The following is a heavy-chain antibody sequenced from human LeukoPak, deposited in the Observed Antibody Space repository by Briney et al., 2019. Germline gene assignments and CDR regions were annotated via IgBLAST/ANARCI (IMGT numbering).Heavy chain of an antibody. CDR2: ISSTGGTI. CDR3: ARDSGDYVVYTYYFDY. J-gene: IGHJ4*02. CDR1: GFTFSSNS. V-gene: IGHV3-48*01. D-gene: IGHD4-17*01. Sequence: GGSLRLSCAASGFTFSSNSMNWVRQAPGKGLEWVSYISSTGGTIYYADSMKGRFTISRDNSKNTLYLQMNSLRAEDTAVYYCARDSGDYVVYTYYFDYWGQGTLVTVSS.